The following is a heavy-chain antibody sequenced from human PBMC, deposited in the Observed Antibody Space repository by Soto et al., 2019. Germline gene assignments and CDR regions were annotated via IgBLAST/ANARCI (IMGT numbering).Heavy chain of an antibody. CDR3: ARSGYSSSWHYWYFDL. Sequence: QVQLVQSGAEVKKPGASVKVSCKASGYTFTSYGVSWVRQAPGQGLEWMGWISAYNGNTNYAQKLQGRVTMTTDTSTSTDYMELRSLRSDDTAVYYCARSGYSSSWHYWYFDLWGRGTLVTVSS. J-gene: IGHJ2*01. D-gene: IGHD6-13*01. V-gene: IGHV1-18*01. CDR1: GYTFTSYG. CDR2: ISAYNGNT.